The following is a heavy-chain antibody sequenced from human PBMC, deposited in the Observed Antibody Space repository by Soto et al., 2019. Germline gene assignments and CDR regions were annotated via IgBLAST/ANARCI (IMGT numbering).Heavy chain of an antibody. CDR1: GYIFTNYW. Sequence: AGESIKISCNGAGYIFTNYWIGWVRQITGKGLEWMGIIYPGDSDTKYSPSFQGQVTISADKSISTAYLQWSSLEASDTAMYYCASLSYYDSYSGFDYWGQGTLVTVSS. V-gene: IGHV5-51*01. CDR3: ASLSYYDSYSGFDY. CDR2: IYPGDSDT. D-gene: IGHD3-22*01. J-gene: IGHJ4*02.